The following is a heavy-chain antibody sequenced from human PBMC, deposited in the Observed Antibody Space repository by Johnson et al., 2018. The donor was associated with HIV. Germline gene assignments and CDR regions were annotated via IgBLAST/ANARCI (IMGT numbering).Heavy chain of an antibody. CDR3: ASDLYCSGGSCQGGAFDI. D-gene: IGHD2-15*01. V-gene: IGHV3-11*01. CDR2: ISSSGNTM. J-gene: IGHJ3*02. Sequence: QVQLVESGGGLVKPGGSLRLSCAASGFTFSDYYMSWIRQAPGKGLEWVSYISSSGNTMYYADSVKGRFTISRDNSKNTLYLQMNSLRADDTAVYYCASDLYCSGGSCQGGAFDIWGQGTMVSVSS. CDR1: GFTFSDYY.